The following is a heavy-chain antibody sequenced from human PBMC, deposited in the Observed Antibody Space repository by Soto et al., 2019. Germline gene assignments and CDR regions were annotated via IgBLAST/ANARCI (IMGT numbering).Heavy chain of an antibody. CDR2: SSNRDRST. CDR1: GFIFSDYY. CDR3: ARAWKIEKFGVISMSKGLDV. Sequence: QVQLVESGGRLVKPGGSLRLSCAASGFIFSDYYMTWIRQAPGKGLEWLSCSSNRDRSTYYADSVKDRFVVSKDNAKNLVYLQMNSLRAEDTAVYFCARAWKIEKFGVISMSKGLDVWGQGTTVTVSS. V-gene: IGHV3-11*01. D-gene: IGHD3-3*01. J-gene: IGHJ6*02.